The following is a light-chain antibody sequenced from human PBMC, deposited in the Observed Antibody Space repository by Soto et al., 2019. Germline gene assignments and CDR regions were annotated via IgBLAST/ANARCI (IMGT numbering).Light chain of an antibody. V-gene: IGKV1-5*03. CDR3: QQYSPYSYS. CDR1: QTTTSW. CDR2: KTS. Sequence: DIQMTQSPSTLSESVGDRVTITCRASQTTTSWLAWYQHKPGKAPKLLIYKTSTLESGVPSRFSGSGAGTEFTLTIGCLQADDFATYYCQQYSPYSYSFGQGTKLEIK. J-gene: IGKJ2*03.